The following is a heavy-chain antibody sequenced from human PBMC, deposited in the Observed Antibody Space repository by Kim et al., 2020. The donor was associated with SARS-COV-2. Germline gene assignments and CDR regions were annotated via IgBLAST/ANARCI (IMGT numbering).Heavy chain of an antibody. J-gene: IGHJ4*02. CDR3: TKRGVGYSWNPSEN. D-gene: IGHD1-20*01. CDR2: ITSDGSK. V-gene: IGHV3-23*01. CDR1: GFTVSSRA. Sequence: GGSLRLSCAASGFTVSSRAMTWVRQAPGKGLEWVSVITSDGSKFYADSVKGRFTISRDNSENTLYLQMSSLRVEDTAIYYCTKRGVGYSWNPSENWGQGTLVTVSS.